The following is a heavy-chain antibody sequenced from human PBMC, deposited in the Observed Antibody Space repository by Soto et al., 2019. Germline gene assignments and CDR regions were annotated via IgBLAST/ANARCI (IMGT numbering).Heavy chain of an antibody. CDR1: GGSFSGYY. CDR3: ARGLPAAKGLEYFQH. V-gene: IGHV4-34*01. Sequence: QVQLQQWGAGLLKPSETLSLTCAVYGGSFSGYYWSWIRQPPGKGLEWIGEINHSGSTNYNPSLKSRVTISVDTSKNQFSLKLSSVTAADTAVYYCARGLPAAKGLEYFQHWGQGTLVTVSS. CDR2: INHSGST. D-gene: IGHD2-2*01. J-gene: IGHJ1*01.